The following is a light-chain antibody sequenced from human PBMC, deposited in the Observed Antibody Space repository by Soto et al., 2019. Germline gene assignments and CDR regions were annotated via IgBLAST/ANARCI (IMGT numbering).Light chain of an antibody. CDR2: DAS. J-gene: IGLJ2*01. Sequence: SSGLTQPPSVSVAPGQTATITCGGNDIGSKSVHWYPQKPGQAPLLVVYDASGRPAGIPERLSGSNSGNPATLTISRVEAGDEDDYYCQVWDSSSDVVVFGGGTKLTVL. CDR1: DIGSKS. CDR3: QVWDSSSDVVV. V-gene: IGLV3-21*02.